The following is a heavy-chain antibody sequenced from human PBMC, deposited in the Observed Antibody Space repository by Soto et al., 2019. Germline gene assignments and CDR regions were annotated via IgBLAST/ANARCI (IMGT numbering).Heavy chain of an antibody. CDR2: IKQDGSEK. J-gene: IGHJ4*02. CDR3: ARDPYGDYAGY. V-gene: IGHV3-7*01. CDR1: GFTFSSYW. D-gene: IGHD4-17*01. Sequence: EVQLVESGGGLVQPGGSLRLSCAASGFTFSSYWMSWVRQAPGKGLEWVANIKQDGSEKYYVDSVKGRFTISRDNAKNALYLQMNSLRAEDTAVYYCARDPYGDYAGYWGQGTLVTVSS.